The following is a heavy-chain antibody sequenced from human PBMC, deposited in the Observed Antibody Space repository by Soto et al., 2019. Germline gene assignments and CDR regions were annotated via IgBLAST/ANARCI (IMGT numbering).Heavy chain of an antibody. D-gene: IGHD4-17*01. J-gene: IGHJ4*02. V-gene: IGHV3-48*01. CDR2: ISGRSNTI. Sequence: GGSLRLSCVASGFTFSDYNMNWVRQAPGKGLEWVSFISGRSNTIYYADSVKGRFTISRDNAKNSLYLLMNSLRAEDTAVYYCARDRYGDYTPDYWGQGTLVTVSS. CDR3: ARDRYGDYTPDY. CDR1: GFTFSDYN.